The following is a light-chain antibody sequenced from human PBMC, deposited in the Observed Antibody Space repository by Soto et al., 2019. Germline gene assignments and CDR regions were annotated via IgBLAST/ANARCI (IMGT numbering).Light chain of an antibody. J-gene: IGKJ3*01. CDR2: GAS. CDR1: QSVSSSY. Sequence: EIVLTQSPGTLSLSPGERATLSCRASQSVSSSYLAWYQQKPGQAPRLLIYGASSRATGIPDRFSGSGSGTVFTLTISRLEPEDFAVYYCQQYGSSLFTFGPGTKLDIK. CDR3: QQYGSSLFT. V-gene: IGKV3-20*01.